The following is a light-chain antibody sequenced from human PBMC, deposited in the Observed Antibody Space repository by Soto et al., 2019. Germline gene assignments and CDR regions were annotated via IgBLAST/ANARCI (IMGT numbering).Light chain of an antibody. Sequence: DIPMTQSPSTLSASVGDRVTSTCRASQSISDWLAWFQLKPWKAPKLLIYDASSLESGVPSRFSGSGSGTEFTLTISSLQPDDFATYYCQQYKSYSPWTFGPGTKVDIK. CDR2: DAS. V-gene: IGKV1-5*01. CDR3: QQYKSYSPWT. CDR1: QSISDW. J-gene: IGKJ1*01.